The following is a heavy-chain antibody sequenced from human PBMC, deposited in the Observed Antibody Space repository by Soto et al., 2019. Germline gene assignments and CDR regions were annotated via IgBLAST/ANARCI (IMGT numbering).Heavy chain of an antibody. CDR2: ISGSGGST. CDR3: AKFSPRYIVATIKRDLGQVDFDY. J-gene: IGHJ4*02. D-gene: IGHD5-12*01. Sequence: GGSLRLSCAASGFTFSSYAMSSVRQAPGKGLEWVSAISGSGGSTYYADSVKGRFTISRDNSKNTLYLQMNSLRAEDTAVYYCAKFSPRYIVATIKRDLGQVDFDYWGQGTLVTVSS. CDR1: GFTFSSYA. V-gene: IGHV3-23*01.